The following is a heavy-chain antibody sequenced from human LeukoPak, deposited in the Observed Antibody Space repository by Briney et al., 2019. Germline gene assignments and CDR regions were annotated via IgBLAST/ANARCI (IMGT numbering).Heavy chain of an antibody. V-gene: IGHV1-69*05. D-gene: IGHD6-6*01. CDR3: ARIDSSSYRLNY. Sequence: SVKVSCRASGGTFSSYAISWVRQAPGQGLEWMGGIIPIFGTANYAQKFQGRVTITTDESTSTAYMELSSLRSEDTAVYYCARIDSSSYRLNYWGQGTLVTVS. CDR1: GGTFSSYA. CDR2: IIPIFGTA. J-gene: IGHJ4*02.